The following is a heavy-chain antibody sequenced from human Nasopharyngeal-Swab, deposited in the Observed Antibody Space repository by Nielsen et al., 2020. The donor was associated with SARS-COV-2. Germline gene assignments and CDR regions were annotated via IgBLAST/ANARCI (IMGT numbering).Heavy chain of an antibody. CDR3: AKVFGSGSYYSATLEFDY. V-gene: IGHV3-30*18. CDR2: ISHDGSEK. D-gene: IGHD3-10*01. Sequence: SLKISCAASRFPFSTYGMPWVRPAPGKGLEWVSAISHDGSEKYYADSVKGRFTVSRDNSKNTLSLQMNSLRAEDTAVYYCAKVFGSGSYYSATLEFDYWGQGTLVIVSS. CDR1: RFPFSTYG. J-gene: IGHJ4*02.